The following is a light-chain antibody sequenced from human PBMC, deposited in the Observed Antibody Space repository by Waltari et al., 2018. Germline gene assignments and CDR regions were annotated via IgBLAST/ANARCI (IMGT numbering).Light chain of an antibody. J-gene: IGKJ1*01. V-gene: IGKV3-20*01. CDR1: QSVSRT. CDR3: QHYVRLPAT. CDR2: GAS. Sequence: VLTQSPGTLSLSPGERATLSCRASQSVSRTLAWYQQKPGQAPKLLIYGASIRATGIPDRFTGSGSGTDFSLTISSLEPEDFAIYFCQHYVRLPATFGQGTKVEIK.